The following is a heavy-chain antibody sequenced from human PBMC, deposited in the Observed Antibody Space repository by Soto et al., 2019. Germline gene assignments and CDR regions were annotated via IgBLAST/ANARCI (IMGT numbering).Heavy chain of an antibody. J-gene: IGHJ2*01. CDR1: GFTFSDYA. D-gene: IGHD2-2*03. Sequence: SGGSLRLSCAASGFTFSDYAMHWVRQAPGKGLEWVAVVSHDGRNTHYADSVKGRFTISRDSSKNTVSLEMTSLRAEDTAVYYCTRHGSGCCFYSSGGPQDLNSFPPRRSSDL. V-gene: IGHV3-30*03. CDR3: TRHGSGCCFYSSGGPQDLNSFPPRRSSDL. CDR2: VSHDGRNT.